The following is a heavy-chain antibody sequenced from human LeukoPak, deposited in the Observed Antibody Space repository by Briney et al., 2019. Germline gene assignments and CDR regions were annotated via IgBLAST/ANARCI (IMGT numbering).Heavy chain of an antibody. Sequence: SETLSLTCTVSGGSISSYYWSWIRQPPGKGLEWIGYIYYSGSTNYNPSLKSRVTISVDTSKNQFSLKLSSVTAADTAVYYCARDRDRWYFDYWGQGTLVTVPS. CDR1: GGSISSYY. CDR3: ARDRDRWYFDY. CDR2: IYYSGST. D-gene: IGHD4-23*01. V-gene: IGHV4-59*01. J-gene: IGHJ4*02.